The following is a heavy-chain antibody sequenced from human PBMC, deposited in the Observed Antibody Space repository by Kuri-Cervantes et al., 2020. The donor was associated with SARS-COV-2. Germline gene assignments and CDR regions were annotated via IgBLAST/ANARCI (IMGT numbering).Heavy chain of an antibody. Sequence: GESLKISCAASGFTFSSYWMSWVRQAPGKGLEWVANIKQDGSEKYYADSVKGRFTISRDNSKNTLYLQMNSLRAEDTAVYYCARDFDDLYYYYYMDVWGKGTTVTVSS. CDR3: ARDFDDLYYYYYMDV. J-gene: IGHJ6*03. D-gene: IGHD3-3*01. V-gene: IGHV3-7*01. CDR2: IKQDGSEK. CDR1: GFTFSSYW.